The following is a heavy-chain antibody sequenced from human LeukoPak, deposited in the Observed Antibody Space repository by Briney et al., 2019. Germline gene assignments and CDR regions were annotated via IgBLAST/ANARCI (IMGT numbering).Heavy chain of an antibody. D-gene: IGHD1-26*01. CDR1: GFTLSSYA. J-gene: IGHJ6*03. CDR3: ARVGEGRYYQYYYMDV. CDR2: ISKNGGNT. V-gene: IGHV3-64*01. Sequence: GSLRLSCAASGFTLSSYAMHWVRQAPGKGLEYVSAISKNGGNTYYANSVKGRFSISRDNSKNTLYLQMGSLRTEDMAVYYCARVGEGRYYQYYYMDVWGKGTTVTVSS.